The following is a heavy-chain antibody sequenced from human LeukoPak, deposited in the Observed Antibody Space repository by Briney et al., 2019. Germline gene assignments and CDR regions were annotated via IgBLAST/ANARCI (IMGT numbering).Heavy chain of an antibody. D-gene: IGHD3-22*01. CDR1: GYTFNHYN. V-gene: IGHV1-8*01. Sequence: ASVKVSCKASGYTFNHYNISGLRQATGQGPEWLGWVNPTTGNTVYAQRFQDRVTMTRNTSSSTAYMELNSLKSGDTAVYYCARGRINYYSGDKYNWFDSWGQGTLVTVSS. CDR2: VNPTTGNT. J-gene: IGHJ5*01. CDR3: ARGRINYYSGDKYNWFDS.